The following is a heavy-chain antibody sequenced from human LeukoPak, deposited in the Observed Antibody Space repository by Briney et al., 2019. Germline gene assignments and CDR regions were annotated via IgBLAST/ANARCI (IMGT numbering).Heavy chain of an antibody. D-gene: IGHD3-10*01. CDR1: GGSVSSGSYY. CDR3: ARGHSSTYYYGSGSYYFDY. V-gene: IGHV4-61*01. J-gene: IGHJ4*02. CDR2: IYYSGST. Sequence: PSETLSLTCTVSGGSVSSGSYYWSWIRQPPGKGLEWIGYIYYSGSTNYNPSLKSRVTISVDTSKNQFPLKLSSVTAADTAVYYCARGHSSTYYYGSGSYYFDYWGQGTLVTVSS.